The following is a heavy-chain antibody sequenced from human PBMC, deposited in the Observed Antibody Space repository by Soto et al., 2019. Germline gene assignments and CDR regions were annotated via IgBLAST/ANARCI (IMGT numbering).Heavy chain of an antibody. Sequence: QVQLVQSGAEVQKPGSSVKVSCKASGGTFSSYTISWVRQAPGQGLEWMGRIIPILGIANYAQKFQGRVTITADKSTSTAYMELSSLRSEDTAVYYCARESRSRYCSGGSCPAEYFQHWGQGTLVTVSS. D-gene: IGHD2-15*01. CDR3: ARESRSRYCSGGSCPAEYFQH. CDR2: IIPILGIA. CDR1: GGTFSSYT. J-gene: IGHJ1*01. V-gene: IGHV1-69*08.